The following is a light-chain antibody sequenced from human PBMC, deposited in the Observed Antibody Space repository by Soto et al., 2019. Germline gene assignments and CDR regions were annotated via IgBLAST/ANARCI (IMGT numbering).Light chain of an antibody. Sequence: EIEMTQSPATLSVSPGERATLSCRSSQSVGRKLAGYQQKPGQAPRLLIYDASNRAMCVRARFSGSGSGPEFTLTISSLESEDVAVYHCQQYDIWPPWTFGQGTKVEI. V-gene: IGKV3-15*01. J-gene: IGKJ1*01. CDR2: DAS. CDR3: QQYDIWPPWT. CDR1: QSVGRK.